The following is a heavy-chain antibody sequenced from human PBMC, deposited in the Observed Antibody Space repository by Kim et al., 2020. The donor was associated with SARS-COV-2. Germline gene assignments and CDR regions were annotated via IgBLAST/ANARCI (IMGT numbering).Heavy chain of an antibody. CDR2: INHSGST. CDR1: GGSFSGYY. V-gene: IGHV4-34*01. CDR3: VGRYYYDSSPRSEPPGAV. J-gene: IGHJ6*02. Sequence: SETLSLTCAVYGGSFSGYYWSWIRQPPGKGLEWIGEINHSGSTNYNPSLKSRVTISVDTSKNQFSLKLSSVTAADTAVYYCVGRYYYDSSPRSEPPGAVWGQGTTVTVSS. D-gene: IGHD3-22*01.